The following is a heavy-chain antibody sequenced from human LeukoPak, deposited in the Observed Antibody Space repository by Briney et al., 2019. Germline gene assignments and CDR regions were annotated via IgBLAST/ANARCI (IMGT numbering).Heavy chain of an antibody. Sequence: ASVKVSCKASGYTFTGYYMHWVRQAPGQGLEWMGWINPNSGGTNYAQKFQGRVTMTEDTSTDTAYMELSSLRSEDTAVYYCATDHYDSSGTRVYMDVWGKGTTVTISS. V-gene: IGHV1-2*02. CDR1: GYTFTGYY. J-gene: IGHJ6*03. CDR2: INPNSGGT. CDR3: ATDHYDSSGTRVYMDV. D-gene: IGHD3-22*01.